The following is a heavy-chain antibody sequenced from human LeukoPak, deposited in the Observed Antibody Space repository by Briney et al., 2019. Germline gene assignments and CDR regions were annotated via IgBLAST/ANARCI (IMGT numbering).Heavy chain of an antibody. CDR2: ISAYKRNT. V-gene: IGHV1-18*01. J-gene: IGHJ4*02. Sequence: EASVKVSCKASGYTFAGYGISWVRQAPGQGLEWMGWISAYKRNTNYAQKFQGRVTMTTDTSTSTAYMELRSLRSDDTAVYYCARDLDGSGSYYTDYWGQGTLVTASS. CDR3: ARDLDGSGSYYTDY. D-gene: IGHD3-10*01. CDR1: GYTFAGYG.